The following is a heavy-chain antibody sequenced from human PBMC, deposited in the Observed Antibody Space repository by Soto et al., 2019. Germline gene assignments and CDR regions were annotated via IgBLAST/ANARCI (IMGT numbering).Heavy chain of an antibody. D-gene: IGHD2-2*01. V-gene: IGHV4-4*02. CDR3: ARARGYCSSTSCYARYYYYYMDV. J-gene: IGHJ6*03. CDR1: SGSISSSNW. CDR2: IYHSGST. Sequence: QVQLQESGPGLVKPSGTLSLTCAVSSGSISSSNWWSWVRQPPGKGLEWIGEIYHSGSTNYNPSLKSRVTISVDKSKNQFSLKLSSVTAADTAVYYCARARGYCSSTSCYARYYYYYMDVWGKGTTVTVSS.